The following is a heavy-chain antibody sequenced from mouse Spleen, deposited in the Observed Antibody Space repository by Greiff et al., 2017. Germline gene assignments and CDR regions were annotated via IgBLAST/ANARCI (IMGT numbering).Heavy chain of an antibody. CDR2: ISYSGST. CDR1: GDSITSGY. D-gene: IGHD2-13*01. CDR3: ARYEIGDYGYFDV. V-gene: IGHV3-8*02. J-gene: IGHJ1*01. Sequence: VQLKESGPSLVKPSQTLSLTCSVTGDSITSGYWNWIRKFPGNKLEYMGYISYSGSTYYNPSLKSRISITRDTSKNQYYLQLNSVTTEDTATYYCARYEIGDYGYFDVWGAGTTVTVSS.